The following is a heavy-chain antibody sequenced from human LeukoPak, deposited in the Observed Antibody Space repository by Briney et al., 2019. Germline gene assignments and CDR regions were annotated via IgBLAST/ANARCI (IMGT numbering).Heavy chain of an antibody. CDR2: INQDGSKE. V-gene: IGHV3-7*01. Sequence: AGGSLRLSCTASGFIFSNYWMTWVRQAPGKGLEWVAQINQDGSKEYYIDSVKARFSISRDNARNSLSLQMNSLRAEDTAVYYCVRDGGVSGYDLLDYWGQGTLATVSS. CDR1: GFIFSNYW. J-gene: IGHJ4*02. D-gene: IGHD5-12*01. CDR3: VRDGGVSGYDLLDY.